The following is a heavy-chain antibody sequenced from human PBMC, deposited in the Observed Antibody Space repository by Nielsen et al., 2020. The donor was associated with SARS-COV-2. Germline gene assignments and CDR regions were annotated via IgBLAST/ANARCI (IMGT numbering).Heavy chain of an antibody. J-gene: IGHJ6*03. CDR1: SGSFNNYY. CDR3: ARRAEGLELWRRYFYYMDV. CDR2: INQSGRT. V-gene: IGHV4-34*01. Sequence: SETLSLTCTLYSGSFNNYYWTWIRQSPGKGLEWIGEINQSGRTNYNPSLKSRVTISIDTSKKQFSLNLSSVTAADMAVYYCARRAEGLELWRRYFYYMDVWGKGTTVTVSS. D-gene: IGHD5-18*01.